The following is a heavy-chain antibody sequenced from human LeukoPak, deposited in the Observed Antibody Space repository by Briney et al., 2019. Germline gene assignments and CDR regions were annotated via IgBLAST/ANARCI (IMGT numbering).Heavy chain of an antibody. CDR1: GFTFSSYA. J-gene: IGHJ4*02. CDR3: ATNYDFWSGYSY. Sequence: GGSLRLSFAASGFTFSSYAMSWVRQAPGKGLEWVSAISGSGGSTYYADSVKGRFTISRDNSKNTLYLQMNSLRAEDTAVYYCATNYDFWSGYSYWGQGTLVTVSS. CDR2: ISGSGGST. D-gene: IGHD3-3*01. V-gene: IGHV3-23*01.